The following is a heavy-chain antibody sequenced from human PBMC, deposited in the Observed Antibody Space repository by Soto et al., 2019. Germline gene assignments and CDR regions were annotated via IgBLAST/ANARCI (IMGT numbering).Heavy chain of an antibody. D-gene: IGHD3-22*01. CDR3: ARDLSSLYYYDSSGYSQPAFDY. V-gene: IGHV3-30-3*01. J-gene: IGHJ4*02. CDR1: GFTFSSYA. Sequence: QVQLVESGGGVVQPGRSLRLSCAASGFTFSSYAMHWVRQAPGKGLEWVAVISYDGSNKYYADSVKGRFTISRDNSKNTLYLQMNSLRAEDTAVYYCARDLSSLYYYDSSGYSQPAFDYWGQGTLVTVSS. CDR2: ISYDGSNK.